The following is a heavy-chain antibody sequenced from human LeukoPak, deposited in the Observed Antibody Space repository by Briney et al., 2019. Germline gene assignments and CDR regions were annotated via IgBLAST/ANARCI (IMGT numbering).Heavy chain of an antibody. CDR1: GFTFSSYA. CDR2: ISGSGGST. V-gene: IGHV3-23*01. J-gene: IGHJ4*02. D-gene: IGHD3-10*01. CDR3: AKEGSYYKRPFDY. Sequence: PGVSLRLSCAASGFTFSSYAMSWVRQAPGKGLEWVSAISGSGGSTYYADPVKGRFTISRDNSKNTLYLQMNSLRAEDTAVYCCAKEGSYYKRPFDYWGQGTLVTVSS.